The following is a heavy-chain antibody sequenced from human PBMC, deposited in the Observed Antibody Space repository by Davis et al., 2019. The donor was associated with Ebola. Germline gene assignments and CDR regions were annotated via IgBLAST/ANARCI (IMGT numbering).Heavy chain of an antibody. Sequence: ASVKVSCKASGYTFTSYYMHWVRQAPGQGLEWMGIINPSGGSTSYAQKFQGRVTMTRDTSTSTVYMELSSLRSEDTAGYYCAGGSRSSTSCTPFTCAFDIWGQGTMVTVSS. CDR3: AGGSRSSTSCTPFTCAFDI. CDR1: GYTFTSYY. D-gene: IGHD2-2*01. CDR2: INPSGGST. J-gene: IGHJ3*02. V-gene: IGHV1-46*01.